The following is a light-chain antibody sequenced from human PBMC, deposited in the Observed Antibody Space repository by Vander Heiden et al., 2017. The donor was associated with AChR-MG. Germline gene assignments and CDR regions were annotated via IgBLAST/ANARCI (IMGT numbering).Light chain of an antibody. CDR2: AAS. CDR1: QTVTTK. J-gene: IGKJ4*01. Sequence: DFQMTQAPSSLSASVGDSVTITCRASQTVTTKLNWYQQKPGKAPELLIYAASKLQSGVPSRFSGRGSGTDFSFTINSLQPEDSATYYCQQAYGPSTFGGGTKVEIK. V-gene: IGKV1-39*01. CDR3: QQAYGPST.